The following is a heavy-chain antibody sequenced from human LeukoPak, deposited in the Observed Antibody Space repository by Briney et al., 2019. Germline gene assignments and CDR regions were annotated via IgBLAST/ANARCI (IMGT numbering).Heavy chain of an antibody. J-gene: IGHJ4*02. D-gene: IGHD2-8*01. V-gene: IGHV3-48*03. CDR1: GFTFSSYE. Sequence: GGSLRLSCAASGFTFSSYEMNWVRQAPGKGLEWVSYITSSGSTMYYADSVKGRFTISRDNAKNSLYLQMNSLRAEDTAGYYCARGPVYASDYWGQGTLVTVSS. CDR3: ARGPVYASDY. CDR2: ITSSGSTM.